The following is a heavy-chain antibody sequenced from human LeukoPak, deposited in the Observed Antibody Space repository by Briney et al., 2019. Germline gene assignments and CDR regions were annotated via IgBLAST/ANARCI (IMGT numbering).Heavy chain of an antibody. J-gene: IGHJ4*02. Sequence: GGSLRLSCAASGFTFSSYWMSWVRQAPGKGLEWVANIKQDGSEKYYVDSVKGRFTISRDNAKNSLYPQMNSLRAEDTAVYYCAREGDSSSWDVFDYWGQGTLVTVSS. CDR1: GFTFSSYW. CDR3: AREGDSSSWDVFDY. CDR2: IKQDGSEK. D-gene: IGHD6-13*01. V-gene: IGHV3-7*01.